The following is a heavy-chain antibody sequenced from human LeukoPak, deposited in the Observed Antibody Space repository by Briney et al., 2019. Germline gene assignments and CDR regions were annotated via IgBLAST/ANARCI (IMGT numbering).Heavy chain of an antibody. CDR3: TTGFEADIRYCSGGSCYRPPHLDY. CDR2: IKSKTDGGTT. V-gene: IGHV3-15*01. Sequence: GGSLRLSCAASGFTFSNAWMSWVRQAPGKGLEWVGRIKSKTDGGTTDYAAPVKGRFTISRDDSKNTLYLQMNSLKTEDTAVYYCTTGFEADIRYCSGGSCYRPPHLDYWGQGTLVTVSS. D-gene: IGHD2-15*01. CDR1: GFTFSNAW. J-gene: IGHJ4*02.